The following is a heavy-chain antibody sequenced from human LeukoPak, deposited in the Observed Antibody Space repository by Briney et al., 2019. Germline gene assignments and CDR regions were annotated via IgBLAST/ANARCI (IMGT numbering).Heavy chain of an antibody. CDR3: AKEMAPEGYSYGYDY. CDR2: IRYDGNIK. CDR1: GFTFSSYG. D-gene: IGHD5-18*01. V-gene: IGHV3-30*02. Sequence: GGSLRLSCAASGFTFSSYGMHWVRQAPGKGLEWVAFIRYDGNIKYYADSVKGRFTISRDNSKNTLYLQMNSLRADDTAVYYCAKEMAPEGYSYGYDYWGQGTLVTVSS. J-gene: IGHJ4*02.